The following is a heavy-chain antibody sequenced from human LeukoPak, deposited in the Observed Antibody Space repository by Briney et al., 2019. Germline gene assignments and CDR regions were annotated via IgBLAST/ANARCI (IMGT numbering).Heavy chain of an antibody. D-gene: IGHD1-26*01. Sequence: GGSLRLSCAASGFTVSSNYMSWVRQAPGKGLEWVSVIYSGGSTYYADSVKGRFTISRDNSKNTLYLQMNSLRAEDTAVYYCARYSGSYYYFDYWGQGTLVTVST. CDR3: ARYSGSYYYFDY. CDR1: GFTVSSNY. CDR2: IYSGGST. V-gene: IGHV3-66*01. J-gene: IGHJ4*02.